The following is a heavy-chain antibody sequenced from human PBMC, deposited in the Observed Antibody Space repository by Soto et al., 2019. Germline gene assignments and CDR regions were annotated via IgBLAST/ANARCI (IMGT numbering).Heavy chain of an antibody. V-gene: IGHV3-23*01. Sequence: EVQLLDSGGGLVQPGGSLRLSCAASGFTFSSYAMNWVRQAPGKGLEWVSVISGSGDSTYYADSVKGRFTISRDNSKNTLYRQMNSLRDEDTAVYYCARRGPGTYFDYWGQGTLVTVSS. J-gene: IGHJ4*02. CDR2: ISGSGDST. CDR1: GFTFSSYA. CDR3: ARRGPGTYFDY. D-gene: IGHD6-13*01.